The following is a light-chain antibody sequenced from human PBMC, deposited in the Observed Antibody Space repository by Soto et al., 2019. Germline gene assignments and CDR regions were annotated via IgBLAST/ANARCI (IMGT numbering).Light chain of an antibody. Sequence: EIVLTQSPGILSLSPGERASLSCGASQSISSSFLAWYQQKPGQAPRLLIYGASNRATGVPARFSGSGSGTDFTLTISGLEPEDFAVFYCQQRSNWPRITFGQGTRLEIK. CDR3: QQRSNWPRIT. V-gene: IGKV3D-20*02. CDR2: GAS. J-gene: IGKJ5*01. CDR1: QSISSSF.